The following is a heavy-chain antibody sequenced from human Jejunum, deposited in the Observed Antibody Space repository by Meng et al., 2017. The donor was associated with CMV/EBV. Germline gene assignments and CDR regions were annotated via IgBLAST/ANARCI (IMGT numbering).Heavy chain of an antibody. CDR1: GYSFSDYY. V-gene: IGHV1-2*02. Sequence: SVKVSCKASGYSFSDYYMNWVRQAPGQGLEWMGWINPKTGGTDYAQKFQGRVTLTRDTSITTVYMELSNLKSDDSAVYFCSSAPGDYWGQGTLVTVSS. J-gene: IGHJ4*02. CDR2: INPKTGGT. CDR3: SSAPGDY. D-gene: IGHD1-14*01.